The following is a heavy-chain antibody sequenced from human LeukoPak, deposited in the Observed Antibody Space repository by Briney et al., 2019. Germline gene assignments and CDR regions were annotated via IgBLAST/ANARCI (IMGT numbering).Heavy chain of an antibody. D-gene: IGHD4/OR15-4a*01. CDR1: GGSFIGAY. V-gene: IGHV4-34*01. Sequence: NPSESLSLTFCVPGGSFIGAYCGSIRQSPGKGLGWIGEINQRGTTDYNPSLKSRVTMSVDASKNQFSLKMSSVTAADTAVYYCARHVLFYLGTNYSSIFFDFWGQGTLATVSS. CDR3: ARHVLFYLGTNYSSIFFDF. CDR2: INQRGTT. J-gene: IGHJ4*02.